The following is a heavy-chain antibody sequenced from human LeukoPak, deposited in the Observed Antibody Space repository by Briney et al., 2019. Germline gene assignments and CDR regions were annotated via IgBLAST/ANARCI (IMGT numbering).Heavy chain of an antibody. CDR2: ISSSSSTI. CDR1: GFTFSSYS. Sequence: GGSLKLSCAASGFTFSSYSMNWVRQAPGKGLEWVSYISSSSSTIYYADSVKGRFTISRDNAKNSVYLQMNSLRDDGTSVYYCARDASALHWGRGTLVTVSS. V-gene: IGHV3-48*02. D-gene: IGHD6-19*01. CDR3: ARDASALH. J-gene: IGHJ4*02.